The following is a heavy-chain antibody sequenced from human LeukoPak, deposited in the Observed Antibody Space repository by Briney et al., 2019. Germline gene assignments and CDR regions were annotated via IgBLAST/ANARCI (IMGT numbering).Heavy chain of an antibody. D-gene: IGHD3-3*02. CDR3: ARGHFELHF. CDR1: GFTFSSYS. J-gene: IGHJ4*02. Sequence: TGGSLRLSCAASGFTFSSYSMNWVRQAPGKGLEWVSSISSSSSYIYYADSVKGRFTISRDNTKKSLYLQMNSLRPEDSAVYYCARGHFELHFWGQGTLVTVSS. V-gene: IGHV3-21*04. CDR2: ISSSSSYI.